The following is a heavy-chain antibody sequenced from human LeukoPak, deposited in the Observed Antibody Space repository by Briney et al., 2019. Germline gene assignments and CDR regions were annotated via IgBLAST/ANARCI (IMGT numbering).Heavy chain of an antibody. V-gene: IGHV1-2*02. J-gene: IGHJ4*02. CDR1: GYTFTDYY. CDR2: MNPNSGGT. CDR3: ARNKEGKSLNY. Sequence: ASVKVSCKASGYTFTDYYIHWVRQAPGQGLEWMAWMNPNSGGTSYAQKFQGRVTMTRDTSISTAYMELSRLRFDDTAVYYCARNKEGKSLNYWGQGTLVTVSS.